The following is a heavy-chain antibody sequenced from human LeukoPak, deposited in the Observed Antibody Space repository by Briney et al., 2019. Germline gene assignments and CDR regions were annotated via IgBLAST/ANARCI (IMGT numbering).Heavy chain of an antibody. D-gene: IGHD6-19*01. J-gene: IGHJ4*02. CDR2: LSSSRSYI. CDR1: RFTFSSYS. Sequence: GGSLRLSCAASRFTFSSYSMNWVRHAPGKGLEWVSYLSSSRSYIYSADSVKGRFTISRDNAKNSLYLQMNMLRAEDTAVYDCARGPYSSGCPHDYWGQGTLVTVSS. V-gene: IGHV3-21*01. CDR3: ARGPYSSGCPHDY.